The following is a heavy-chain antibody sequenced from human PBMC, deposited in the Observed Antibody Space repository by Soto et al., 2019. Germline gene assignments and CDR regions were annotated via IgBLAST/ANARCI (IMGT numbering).Heavy chain of an antibody. J-gene: IGHJ4*02. Sequence: GSLRRSSAASGFIVMCNYMTWVRQAPGRGLECVSVIYAGGNTYYPDYVKGRFTTPSDNSKNTLFLQMNKLRAADTAVYYCARVTKLYDILTSSYARNYVDYWGQGNRVPVP. CDR3: ARVTKLYDILTSSYARNYVDY. V-gene: IGHV3-53*01. CDR1: GFIVMCNY. D-gene: IGHD3-9*01. CDR2: IYAGGNT.